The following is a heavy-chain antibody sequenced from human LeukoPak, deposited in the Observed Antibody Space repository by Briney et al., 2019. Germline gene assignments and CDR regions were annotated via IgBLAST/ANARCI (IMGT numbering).Heavy chain of an antibody. V-gene: IGHV4-4*07. Sequence: SETLSLTCTVSVASISNAYLSSSRQPAGRGLEWIERIHNSGITNYNPSLKSRVTMSVDTSKSQFSLKLSSVTAADTAVYYCAKEGAAPGPDFDYWGQGILVTVSS. J-gene: IGHJ4*02. CDR3: AKEGAAPGPDFDY. CDR2: IHNSGIT. D-gene: IGHD6-13*01. CDR1: VASISNAY.